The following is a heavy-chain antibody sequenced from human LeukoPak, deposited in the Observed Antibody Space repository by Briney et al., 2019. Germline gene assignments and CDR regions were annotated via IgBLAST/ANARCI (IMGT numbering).Heavy chain of an antibody. CDR1: GFTFGDYA. D-gene: IGHD1-26*01. V-gene: IGHV3-49*03. Sequence: GGSLRLSCTASGFTFGDYAMSWFRQAPGKGLEWVGFIRSKAYGGTTEYAASVKGRFTISRDDSKSTAYLQMNSLKTEDTAVYYCTRGRASIVGAIPFDYWGQGTLVTVSS. CDR3: TRGRASIVGAIPFDY. CDR2: IRSKAYGGTT. J-gene: IGHJ4*02.